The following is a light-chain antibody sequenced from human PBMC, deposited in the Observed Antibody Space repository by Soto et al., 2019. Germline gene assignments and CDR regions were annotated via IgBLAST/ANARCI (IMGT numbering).Light chain of an antibody. CDR3: MQGTHWPWT. V-gene: IGKV2-30*01. Sequence: VVMTQSPLSLPVTLGQPASISCRSSQSLVYSDGNTYLNWFQQMPGQSPRHLIYKLSNRDSGVPERFSGSGSGTDFTLKISRVEAEDVGVYYCMQGTHWPWTFGQGTKVEI. CDR1: QSLVYSDGNTY. CDR2: KLS. J-gene: IGKJ1*01.